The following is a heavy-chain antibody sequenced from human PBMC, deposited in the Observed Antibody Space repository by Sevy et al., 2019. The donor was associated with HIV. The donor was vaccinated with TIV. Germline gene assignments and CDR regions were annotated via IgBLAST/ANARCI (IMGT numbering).Heavy chain of an antibody. D-gene: IGHD3-10*01. V-gene: IGHV3-21*01. CDR3: ARDGDYYGSGSYYNP. Sequence: GGSLRLSCAASGFTFSSYSMSWVRQAPGKGLEWVSSISSSSSYIYYADSVKGRFTISRDNSKNTLYLQMNSLRAEDTAVYYCARDGDYYGSGSYYNPWGQGTLVTVSS. J-gene: IGHJ5*02. CDR2: ISSSSSYI. CDR1: GFTFSSYS.